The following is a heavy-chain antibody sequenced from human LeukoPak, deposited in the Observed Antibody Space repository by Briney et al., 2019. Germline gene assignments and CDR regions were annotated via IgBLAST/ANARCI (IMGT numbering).Heavy chain of an antibody. V-gene: IGHV3-43*01. D-gene: IGHD3-10*01. CDR1: GLTFDDYA. Sequence: GGSLRLSCAASGLTFDDYAMHWVRQAPGKGLEWVALISWEGDTTYYADSVRGRFTISRDNSKNSLYLQMNSLRTEATAFYYCTRDTDYGSATNYFDSWGQGTLVSVSS. CDR2: ISWEGDTT. CDR3: TRDTDYGSATNYFDS. J-gene: IGHJ4*02.